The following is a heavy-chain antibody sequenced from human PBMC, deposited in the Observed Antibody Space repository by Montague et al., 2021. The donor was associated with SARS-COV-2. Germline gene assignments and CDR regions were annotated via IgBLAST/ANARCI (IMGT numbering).Heavy chain of an antibody. J-gene: IGHJ4*02. CDR1: GGSFSGYY. Sequence: SETLSLTCAVYGGSFSGYYWTWIRQAPGKGLEWIGEITHRGSTTYNPSLESRVTISVDTSKKQFSLRLRSVTAADTAVYYCARRISRLWGVDEWGQGTLVTVSS. CDR3: ARRISRLWGVDE. CDR2: ITHRGST. V-gene: IGHV4-34*01. D-gene: IGHD3-16*01.